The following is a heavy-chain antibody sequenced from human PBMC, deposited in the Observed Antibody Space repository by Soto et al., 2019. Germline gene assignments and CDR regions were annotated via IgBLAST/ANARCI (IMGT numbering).Heavy chain of an antibody. CDR1: GFSFDDYA. Sequence: EVQLVESGGGLVQPGRSLRLSCAASGFSFDDYAMHWVRQAPGKGLEWVSGITWNSGTIGYADSVKGRFTISRDNAKKSLYLQMNSLRPGDTALYYCARVVGSPIWGQGTMVTVSS. J-gene: IGHJ3*02. D-gene: IGHD2-21*01. CDR3: ARVVGSPI. V-gene: IGHV3-9*01. CDR2: ITWNSGTI.